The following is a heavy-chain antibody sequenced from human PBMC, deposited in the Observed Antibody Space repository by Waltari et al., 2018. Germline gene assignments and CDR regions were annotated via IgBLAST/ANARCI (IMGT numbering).Heavy chain of an antibody. CDR2: IVVGSGNT. V-gene: IGHV1-58*01. J-gene: IGHJ5*02. CDR1: GFTFTSSA. Sequence: QMQLVQSGPEVKKPGTSVKVSCKASGFTFTSSAVQWVRQARGQRLEWIGWIVVGSGNTNYAQKFQERVTITRDMSTSTAYMELSSLRSEDTAVYYCAADLTIFGEVTPWGQGTLVTVSS. D-gene: IGHD3-3*01. CDR3: AADLTIFGEVTP.